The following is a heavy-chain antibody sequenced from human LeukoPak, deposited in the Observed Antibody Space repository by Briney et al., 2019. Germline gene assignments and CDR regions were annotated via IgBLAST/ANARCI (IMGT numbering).Heavy chain of an antibody. CDR3: ATPLYGSGSYGPDY. D-gene: IGHD3-10*01. J-gene: IGHJ4*02. V-gene: IGHV1-24*01. CDR1: GYTLTELS. Sequence: GASVKVSCKFSGYTLTELSMHWVRQPPGKGLEWMGGFDPEDGETIYAQKFQGRVTMTEDTSTDTAYMELSSLRSEDTAVYYCATPLYGSGSYGPDYWGQGTLVTVSS. CDR2: FDPEDGET.